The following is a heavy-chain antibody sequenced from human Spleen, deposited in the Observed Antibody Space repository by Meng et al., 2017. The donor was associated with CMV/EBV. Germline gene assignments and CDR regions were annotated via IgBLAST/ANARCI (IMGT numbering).Heavy chain of an antibody. CDR2: IYHSGST. Sequence: SETLSLTCTVSGYSISSGYYWGWIRQPPGTGLEWIGSIYHSGSTYQNPSLKSRVTISVDTSKNQFSLKLSSVTAADTAVYYCARYDFWSDYGMDVWGQGTTVTVSS. CDR3: ARYDFWSDYGMDV. CDR1: GYSISSGYY. V-gene: IGHV4-38-2*02. J-gene: IGHJ6*02. D-gene: IGHD3-3*01.